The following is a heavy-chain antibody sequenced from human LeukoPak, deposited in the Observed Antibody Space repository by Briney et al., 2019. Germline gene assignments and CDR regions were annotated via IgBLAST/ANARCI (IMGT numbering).Heavy chain of an antibody. D-gene: IGHD2-2*01. Sequence: ASVKVSCKGAGYTFTCYYMHWGRQAHGQGLEWMGWIKINNGGRNNEKKFQGRVTMIRDKTISKDYMELSRLSSDDAAVYYCARSPDRIWDIVVVPPAKSYYYGMDVWGQGTTVTVSS. CDR3: ARSPDRIWDIVVVPPAKSYYYGMDV. CDR1: GYTFTCYY. CDR2: IKINNGGR. V-gene: IGHV1-2*02. J-gene: IGHJ6*02.